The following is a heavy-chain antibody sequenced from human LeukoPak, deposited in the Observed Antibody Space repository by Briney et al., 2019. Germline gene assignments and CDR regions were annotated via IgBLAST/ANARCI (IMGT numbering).Heavy chain of an antibody. Sequence: GGSLRLSCAASGFTVTRNYMTWVRQAPGKGLEWVSVTYSGGRTYYEDSVKGRFTISRDNSKNTLYLQMNSLRAEDTAVYYCARVYYGSGSLHYYYYYMDVWGKGTTVTVSS. CDR2: TYSGGRT. CDR3: ARVYYGSGSLHYYYYYMDV. V-gene: IGHV3-53*01. CDR1: GFTVTRNY. D-gene: IGHD3-10*01. J-gene: IGHJ6*03.